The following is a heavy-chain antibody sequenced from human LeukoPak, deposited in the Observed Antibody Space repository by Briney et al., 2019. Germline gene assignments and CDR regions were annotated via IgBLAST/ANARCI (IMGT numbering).Heavy chain of an antibody. CDR1: GFTFDDYA. CDR2: ISGDGGRT. CDR3: VKDLYLDP. D-gene: IGHD3-16*01. V-gene: IGHV3-43*02. J-gene: IGHJ5*02. Sequence: PGGSLRLSCTASGFTFDDYAMHWVRQAPGTGLEWVSLISGDGGRTYYADSVKGRFTISRDNSKNSLYLQMNSVRTEDTALYYCVKDLYLDPWGQGTLVTVSS.